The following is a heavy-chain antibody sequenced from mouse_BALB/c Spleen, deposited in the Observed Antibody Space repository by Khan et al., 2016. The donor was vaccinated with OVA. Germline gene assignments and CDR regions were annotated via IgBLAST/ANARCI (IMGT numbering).Heavy chain of an antibody. CDR1: GYSFTGYT. J-gene: IGHJ3*01. V-gene: IGHV1-37*01. CDR3: VRYACDGDYAEAWFAY. CDR2: INPYNGGT. Sequence: VQLKESGPELVKPGASMKMSCKASGYSFTGYTMNWVKQSHVKNLEWIGLINPYNGGTAYNQKFRGKATLTVDKSSNTAYMELLSLTSEDSAVFYCVRYACDGDYAEAWFAYWGQGTLVTVSA. D-gene: IGHD2-13*01.